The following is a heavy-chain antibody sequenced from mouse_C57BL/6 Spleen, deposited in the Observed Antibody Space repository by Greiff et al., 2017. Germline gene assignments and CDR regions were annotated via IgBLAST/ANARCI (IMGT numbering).Heavy chain of an antibody. CDR2: IDPSDSYT. V-gene: IGHV1-50*01. J-gene: IGHJ3*01. CDR1: GYTFTSYW. Sequence: VQLQQSGAELVKPGASVKLSCKASGYTFTSYWMQWVKQRPGQGLEWIGEIDPSDSYTNYNQKFKGKATLTVDTSSSTAYMQLSSLTSEDSAVYYCARGDDGYWAYWGQGTLVTVSA. D-gene: IGHD2-3*01. CDR3: ARGDDGYWAY.